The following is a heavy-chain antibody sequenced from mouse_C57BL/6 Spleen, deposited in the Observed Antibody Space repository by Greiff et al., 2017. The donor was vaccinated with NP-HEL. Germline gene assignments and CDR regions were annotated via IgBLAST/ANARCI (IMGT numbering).Heavy chain of an antibody. Sequence: QVQLQQSGAELVKPGASVKMSCKASGYTFTSYWITWVKQRPGQGLEWIGDIYPGSGSTNYNEKFKSKATLTVDTSSSTAYMQLSSLTSEDSAVYYCARSHYYYGSSYWYFDVWGTGTTVTVSS. CDR3: ARSHYYYGSSYWYFDV. CDR1: GYTFTSYW. CDR2: IYPGSGST. V-gene: IGHV1-55*01. J-gene: IGHJ1*03. D-gene: IGHD1-1*01.